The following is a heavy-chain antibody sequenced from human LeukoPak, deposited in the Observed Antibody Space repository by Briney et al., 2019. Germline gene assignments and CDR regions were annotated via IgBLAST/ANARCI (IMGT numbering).Heavy chain of an antibody. J-gene: IGHJ4*02. V-gene: IGHV3-23*01. CDR2: IRRGVGST. CDR1: GFTFSSYD. D-gene: IGHD1-1*01. Sequence: VGSLRLSCAASGFTFSSYDLSWVRQAPGKGLECVSAIRRGVGSTYYADSVKGRFTISRDNSKNTLYLQMNNLRADDTAVYYCAKKGQADDNGKPDWGQGTLVTVSS. CDR3: AKKGQADDNGKPD.